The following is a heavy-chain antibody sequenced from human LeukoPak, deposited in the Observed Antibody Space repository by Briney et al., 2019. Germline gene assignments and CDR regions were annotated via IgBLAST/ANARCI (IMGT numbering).Heavy chain of an antibody. CDR3: ARGGYGDYGCFVY. V-gene: IGHV4-34*01. D-gene: IGHD4-17*01. CDR1: GGSFSGYY. J-gene: IGHJ4*02. Sequence: SETLSLTCAVYGGSFSGYYWSWIRQPPGKGLEWIGEINHSGSTNYNPSLKSRVTISVDTSKNQFSLKLSSVTAADTAVYYCARGGYGDYGCFVYWGQGTLVTVSS. CDR2: INHSGST.